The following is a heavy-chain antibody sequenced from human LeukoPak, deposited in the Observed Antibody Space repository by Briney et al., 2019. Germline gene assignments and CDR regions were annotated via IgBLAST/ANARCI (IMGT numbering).Heavy chain of an antibody. CDR2: TNPSSGNT. Sequence: ASVKVSCKASGYTFNNYDINWVRQATGQGLEWMGWTNPSSGNTGYAQKFQGRVTMTRNTSISTAYMELSSLRSEDTAVYYCARGRSWYSQWGQGTLVTVSS. CDR1: GYTFNNYD. CDR3: ARGRSWYSQ. D-gene: IGHD6-13*01. J-gene: IGHJ4*02. V-gene: IGHV1-8*02.